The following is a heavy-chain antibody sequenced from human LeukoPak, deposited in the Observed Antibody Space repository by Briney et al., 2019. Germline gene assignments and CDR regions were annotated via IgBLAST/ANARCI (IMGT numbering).Heavy chain of an antibody. J-gene: IGHJ4*02. D-gene: IGHD3-22*01. CDR1: GGTFSSYA. CDR3: ARGILYYYDSSGYYSLDY. CDR2: IIPILGIA. Sequence: ASVKVSCKASGGTFSSYAISWVRQAPGQGLEWMGRIIPILGIANYAQKFQGRVTITADKSTSTAYMELSSLRSEDTAVYYCARGILYYYDSSGYYSLDYWGQGTLVTVSS. V-gene: IGHV1-69*04.